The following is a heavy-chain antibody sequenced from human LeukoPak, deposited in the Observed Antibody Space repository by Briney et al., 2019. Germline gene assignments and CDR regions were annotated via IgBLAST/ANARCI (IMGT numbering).Heavy chain of an antibody. D-gene: IGHD3-16*01. CDR2: IYTAGNT. CDR3: VRDSYGTS. J-gene: IGHJ5*02. Sequence: GGSLRLSCAVSGFTVSSSYMSWVRQSPGKGVEWVAIIYTAGNTYYADSVRGRFTISRDNSKNMLYLEMNGLRDEDTAVYYCVRDSYGTSWGQGTLVTVSS. CDR1: GFTVSSSY. V-gene: IGHV3-66*01.